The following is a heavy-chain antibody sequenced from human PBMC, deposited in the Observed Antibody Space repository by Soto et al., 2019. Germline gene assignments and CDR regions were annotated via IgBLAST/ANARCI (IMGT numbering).Heavy chain of an antibody. CDR3: ARDRGDYDY. CDR2: INGYNGNT. CDR1: GYTFTSYG. J-gene: IGHJ4*02. V-gene: IGHV1-18*01. Sequence: QVQLVQSGAEVKEPGASVKVSCQASGYTFTSYGITWVRQAPGQGLEWVGWINGYNGNTNHAQRLQDRVTLTTDTSTNTAYMELRSLRSDDTAVYYCARDRGDYDYWGQGTLVTVSS. D-gene: IGHD4-17*01.